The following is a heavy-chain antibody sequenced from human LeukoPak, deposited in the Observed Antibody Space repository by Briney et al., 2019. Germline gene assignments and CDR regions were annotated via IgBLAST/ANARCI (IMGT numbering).Heavy chain of an antibody. V-gene: IGHV3-72*01. Sequence: GGSLRLSCAASGFTFSDHYMDWVRQAPGKGLEWVGRTRNKANSYTTEYAASVKGRFTISRDDSNNSLYLQMNSLKTEDAAVYYCARAPYGDYGYYFDYWGQGTLVTVSS. CDR2: TRNKANSYTT. CDR1: GFTFSDHY. J-gene: IGHJ4*02. CDR3: ARAPYGDYGYYFDY. D-gene: IGHD4-17*01.